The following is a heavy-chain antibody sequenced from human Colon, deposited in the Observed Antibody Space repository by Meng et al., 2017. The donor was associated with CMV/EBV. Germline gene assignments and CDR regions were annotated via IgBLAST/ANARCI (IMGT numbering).Heavy chain of an antibody. D-gene: IGHD3-10*01. CDR2: IYYSGST. CDR1: SISRSSYF. CDR3: ARDCSRDGELLRYFDF. V-gene: IGHV4-39*07. J-gene: IGHJ4*02. Sequence: SISRSSYFWAWIRLHPEKGLEWIGSIYYSGSTLYNPSLESRVTMSVDTSKNHFSLRLSSVTAADTAVYYCARDCSRDGELLRYFDFWGQGSLVTVSS.